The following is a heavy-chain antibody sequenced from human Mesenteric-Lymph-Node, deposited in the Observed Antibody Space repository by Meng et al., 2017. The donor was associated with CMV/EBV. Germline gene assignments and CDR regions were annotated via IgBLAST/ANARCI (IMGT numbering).Heavy chain of an antibody. CDR1: GFTFSSYS. V-gene: IGHV3-21*01. D-gene: IGHD6-13*01. J-gene: IGHJ5*02. Sequence: GGSLRLSCAASGFTFSSYSMNWVRQAPGKGLEWVSSISSSSSYIYYADSVKGRFTISRDNAKNSLYLQMNSLRAEDTAVYYCARDSSAAGTGWFDPWGQGTLVTVSS. CDR3: ARDSSAAGTGWFDP. CDR2: ISSSSSYI.